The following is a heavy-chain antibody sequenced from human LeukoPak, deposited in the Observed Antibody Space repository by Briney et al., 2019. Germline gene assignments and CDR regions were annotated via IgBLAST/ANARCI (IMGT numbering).Heavy chain of an antibody. Sequence: SETLSLTCTVSGGSISSSSYYWGWIRQPPGKGLEWIVSIYYSGSTYYNPSLKSRVTISVDTSKNQFSLKLSSVTAADTAVYYCARRIAAAGIFWGNFDYWGQGTLVTVSS. D-gene: IGHD6-13*01. CDR2: IYYSGST. CDR1: GGSISSSSYY. J-gene: IGHJ4*02. V-gene: IGHV4-39*01. CDR3: ARRIAAAGIFWGNFDY.